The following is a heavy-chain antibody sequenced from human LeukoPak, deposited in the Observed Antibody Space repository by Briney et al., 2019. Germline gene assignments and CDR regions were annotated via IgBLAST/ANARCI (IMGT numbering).Heavy chain of an antibody. CDR2: VRSRANSYAT. CDR3: TTHYYDSSGYHYGAFDY. Sequence: GGSLRLSCAASGFTFSGSAMHWVRQASGKGLEGVGRVRSRANSYATTYAASVKGRFSISRDDSKNTAFLEMNSLKTEDTAVYYCTTHYYDSSGYHYGAFDYWGQGTLVTVSS. CDR1: GFTFSGSA. J-gene: IGHJ4*02. V-gene: IGHV3-73*01. D-gene: IGHD3-22*01.